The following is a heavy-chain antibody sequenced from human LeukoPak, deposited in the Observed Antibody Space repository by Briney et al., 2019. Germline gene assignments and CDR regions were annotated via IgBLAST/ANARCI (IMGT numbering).Heavy chain of an antibody. D-gene: IGHD3-22*01. V-gene: IGHV4-39*07. CDR3: ARDYYDSSGYYAGADESFDY. Sequence: PSETLSLTCTVSGGSISSSSYYWGWIRQPPGKGLEWIGSIYYSGSTYYNPSLKSRVTISVDTSKNQFSLKLSSVTAADTAVYYCARDYYDSSGYYAGADESFDYWGQGTLVTVSS. CDR1: GGSISSSSYY. J-gene: IGHJ4*02. CDR2: IYYSGST.